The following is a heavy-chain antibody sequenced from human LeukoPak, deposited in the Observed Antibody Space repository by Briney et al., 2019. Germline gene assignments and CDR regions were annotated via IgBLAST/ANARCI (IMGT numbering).Heavy chain of an antibody. V-gene: IGHV3-33*01. J-gene: IGHJ4*02. CDR1: GFTFSNYD. CDR3: ARLRGYYIDY. Sequence: PGGSLRLSCSASGFTFSNYDMQWVRQPPGKGPEWVAVIWYDGSAKYYVDSVKGRFTISRDNSKNTLYLQMNRLRAEDTAVYYCARLRGYYIDYWGQGTLVTVSS. CDR2: IWYDGSAK.